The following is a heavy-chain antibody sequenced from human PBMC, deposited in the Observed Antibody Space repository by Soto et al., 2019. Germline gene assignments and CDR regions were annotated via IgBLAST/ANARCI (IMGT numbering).Heavy chain of an antibody. CDR2: IVVGSGNT. J-gene: IGHJ3*02. CDR1: GFTFTSSA. CDR3: ATETLGYCSGGSCYPYAFDI. Sequence: SVKVSCKASGFTFTSSAMQWVRQARGQRLEWIGWIVVGSGNTNYAQKFQERVTITRDMSTSTAYMELSSPRSEDTAVYYCATETLGYCSGGSCYPYAFDIWGQGTMVTVSS. D-gene: IGHD2-15*01. V-gene: IGHV1-58*02.